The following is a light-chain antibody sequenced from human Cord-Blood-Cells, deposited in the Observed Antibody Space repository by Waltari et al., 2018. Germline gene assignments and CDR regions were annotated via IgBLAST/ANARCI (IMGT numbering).Light chain of an antibody. CDR1: QSVLYSSNNQNY. CDR2: WAS. Sequence: DIVMTQSPDSLAVSLGERATIHCKPSQSVLYSSNNQNYLAWYQQKPGQPPKLLIYWASTRESGVPDRFSGSGSGKDFTLSISSLQAEDVAVYCCQQYYSTPYTYGQGTKLEIK. V-gene: IGKV4-1*01. J-gene: IGKJ2*01. CDR3: QQYYSTPYT.